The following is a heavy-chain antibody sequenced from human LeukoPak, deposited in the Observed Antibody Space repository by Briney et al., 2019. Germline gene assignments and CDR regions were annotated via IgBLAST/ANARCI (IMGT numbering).Heavy chain of an antibody. Sequence: GGSLRLSCAASGVTFSSYAMSWVRQTPGEGLGRGSVIYSGGTTYYADSVKGRFTISGDNSKTTLYLKMNSLRAEDTAVYYCAGWSCCRRYKVAAFGIWGQGTMVTVSS. J-gene: IGHJ3*02. V-gene: IGHV3-23*03. CDR2: IYSGGTT. D-gene: IGHD1-1*01. CDR1: GVTFSSYA. CDR3: AGWSCCRRYKVAAFGI.